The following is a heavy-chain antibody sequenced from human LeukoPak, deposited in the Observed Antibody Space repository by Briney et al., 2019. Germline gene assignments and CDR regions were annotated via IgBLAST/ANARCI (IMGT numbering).Heavy chain of an antibody. J-gene: IGHJ4*02. CDR2: IYYSGST. CDR1: GGSISSYY. D-gene: IGHD6-13*01. V-gene: IGHV4-59*08. CDR3: ARLGTAAGNFYFDY. Sequence: KASETLSLTCTVSGGSISSYYWSWIRQPPGEGLEWIGYIYYSGSTNYNPSLKSRVTISVDTSKNQFSLKLSSVTAADTAVYYCARLGTAAGNFYFDYWGQGTLVTVSS.